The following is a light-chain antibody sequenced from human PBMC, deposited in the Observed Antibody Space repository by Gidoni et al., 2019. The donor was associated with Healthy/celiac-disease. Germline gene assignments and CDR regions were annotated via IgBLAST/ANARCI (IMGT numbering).Light chain of an antibody. J-gene: IGKJ3*01. CDR1: QSISSY. CDR2: AAS. V-gene: IGKV1-39*01. Sequence: DIQMTQSPSSLSASVGDRVTITCRASQSISSYLNWYQQKPGKAPKLLIYAASSLQSGVPPRFSGSGSGTDFTLTISSLQPEDFATDYCQQSYSTRFTFGPGTKVDIK. CDR3: QQSYSTRFT.